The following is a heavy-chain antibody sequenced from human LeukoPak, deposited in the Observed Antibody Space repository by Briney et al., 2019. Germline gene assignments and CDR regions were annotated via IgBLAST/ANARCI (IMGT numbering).Heavy chain of an antibody. CDR2: IYHSGST. V-gene: IGHV4-38-2*01. CDR3: ARLRRSEYYFDY. CDR1: GYSISSGYY. J-gene: IGHJ4*02. Sequence: PSETLSLTCAVSGYSISSGYYCGWIRQPPGKGLEWIGSIYHSGSTYYNPSLKSRVTISVDTSKNQFSLKLSSVTAADTAAYYCARLRRSEYYFDYWGQGPLVTVSS.